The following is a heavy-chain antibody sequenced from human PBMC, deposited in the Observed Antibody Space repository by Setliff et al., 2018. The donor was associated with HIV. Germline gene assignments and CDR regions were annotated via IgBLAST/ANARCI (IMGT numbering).Heavy chain of an antibody. CDR1: GDTFNSHA. CDR2: IIPMFGRV. V-gene: IGHV1-69*13. D-gene: IGHD6-19*01. Sequence: SVKVSCKASGDTFNSHAISWVRQAPGQGLEWMGGIIPMFGRVNYAQKLQGRVTITADESTSTAYMELRSLRSDDTAVYYCARDIRYPGYSSGWFDYWGQGTLVTVSS. CDR3: ARDIRYPGYSSGWFDY. J-gene: IGHJ4*02.